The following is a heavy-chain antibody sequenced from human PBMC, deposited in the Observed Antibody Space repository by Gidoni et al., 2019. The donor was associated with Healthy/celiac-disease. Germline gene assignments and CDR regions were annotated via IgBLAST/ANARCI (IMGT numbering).Heavy chain of an antibody. J-gene: IGHJ6*02. CDR3: ARNGYSSGWYGSDYYYYYGMDV. V-gene: IGHV1-2*02. Sequence: QVQLVQSGAAVKKPVASVKVSCQASGYTFPGYYLHWVRQAPGQGLEWMGWINPNSDGTNYAQKFQGRVTMTRDTSISTAYMELSRLRSDDTAVYYCARNGYSSGWYGSDYYYYYGMDVWGQGTTVTVSS. D-gene: IGHD6-19*01. CDR2: INPNSDGT. CDR1: GYTFPGYY.